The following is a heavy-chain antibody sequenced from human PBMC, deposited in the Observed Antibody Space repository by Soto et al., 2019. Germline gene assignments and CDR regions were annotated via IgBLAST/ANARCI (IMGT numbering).Heavy chain of an antibody. CDR2: VYLTGAT. CDR1: GDPLSYGGYY. CDR3: AREGHSSWEWLDP. J-gene: IGHJ5*02. V-gene: IGHV4-31*03. Sequence: QVQLQESGPGLVEPSQTLSLVCSVSGDPLSYGGYYWIWVRQSPGKALEWIWFVYLTGATYYHPSLESRVTMAVDMSKNEFSLKLTSVTAADTATYYCAREGHSSWEWLDPWGQGILVTVSS. D-gene: IGHD1-26*01.